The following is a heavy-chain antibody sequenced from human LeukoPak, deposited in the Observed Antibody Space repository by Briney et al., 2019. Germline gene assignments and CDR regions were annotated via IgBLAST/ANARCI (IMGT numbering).Heavy chain of an antibody. CDR2: IGGSGSST. CDR3: ATGSGT. V-gene: IGHV3-23*01. J-gene: IGHJ5*02. CDR1: A. Sequence: AMXWXXXAPGKGLEGVSAIGGSGSSTYYTDSVKGRFTISRDNSKNTLYLQMNSLRAEDTAVYYCATGSGTWGQGTRVTVSS.